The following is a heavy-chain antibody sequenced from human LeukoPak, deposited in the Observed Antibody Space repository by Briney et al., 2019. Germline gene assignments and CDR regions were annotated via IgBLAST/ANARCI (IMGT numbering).Heavy chain of an antibody. D-gene: IGHD1-26*01. CDR2: INDSGST. CDR3: ARGRRQYSGSFLIDY. J-gene: IGHJ4*02. Sequence: PSETLSLTCAVYGGSFSGYYWSWIRQPPGKGLEWIGEINDSGSTNYNPSLKSRVTISVDTSKNQFSLKLSSVTAADTAVYYCARGRRQYSGSFLIDYWGQGTLVTVSS. V-gene: IGHV4-34*01. CDR1: GGSFSGYY.